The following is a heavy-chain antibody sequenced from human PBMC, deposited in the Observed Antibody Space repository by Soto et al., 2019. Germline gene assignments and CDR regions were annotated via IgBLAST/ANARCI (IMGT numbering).Heavy chain of an antibody. D-gene: IGHD6-13*01. CDR2: INTDNGNT. CDR1: GYTFTNYA. V-gene: IGHV1-3*04. J-gene: IGHJ4*02. Sequence: ASVKVSCKASGYTFTNYAIHWVRQAPGQRLEWMGWINTDNGNTKLSQKIQDRVTITRDTSASTAYMDLSSLISEDTAVYYCAGSRPFIAAPGNYWGQGTLVTVSS. CDR3: AGSRPFIAAPGNY.